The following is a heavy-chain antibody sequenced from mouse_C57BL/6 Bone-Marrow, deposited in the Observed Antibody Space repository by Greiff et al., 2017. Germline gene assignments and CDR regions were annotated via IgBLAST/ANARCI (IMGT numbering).Heavy chain of an antibody. J-gene: IGHJ3*01. Sequence: QVQLKESGPELVKPGASVKISCKASGYAFSSSWMNWVKQRPGKGLEWIGRIYPGDGDTNYNGKFKGKATLTADKSSSTAYMQLSSLTSEDSAVYFCARTYDGYYDWFAYWGQGTLVTVSA. CDR3: ARTYDGYYDWFAY. CDR1: GYAFSSSW. V-gene: IGHV1-82*01. D-gene: IGHD2-3*01. CDR2: IYPGDGDT.